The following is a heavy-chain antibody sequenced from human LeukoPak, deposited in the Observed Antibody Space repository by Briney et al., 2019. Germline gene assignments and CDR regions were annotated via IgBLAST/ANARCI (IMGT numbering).Heavy chain of an antibody. V-gene: IGHV4-39*07. D-gene: IGHD4-17*01. CDR1: GGSISSSSYY. J-gene: IGHJ4*02. Sequence: SETLSLTCTVSGGSISSSSYYWGWIRQPPGKGLEWIGSIYYSGSTYYDPSLKSRVTISVDTSKNQFSLKLSSVTAADTAVYYCARAGGDYGDLYFDYWGQGTLVTVSS. CDR2: IYYSGST. CDR3: ARAGGDYGDLYFDY.